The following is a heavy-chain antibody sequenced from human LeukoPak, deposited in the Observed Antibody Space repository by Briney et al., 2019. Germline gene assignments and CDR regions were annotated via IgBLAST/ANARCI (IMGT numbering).Heavy chain of an antibody. Sequence: GGSLRLSCAASGFTFDDFAMHWVRQAPGKGLEWVSGISWNSGNIGYEDSVKGRFTISRDNAKNSLYLQMNSLRAEDTALYYCAKAATTAEYFQHWGQGTLVTVSS. D-gene: IGHD1-14*01. CDR1: GFTFDDFA. CDR2: ISWNSGNI. J-gene: IGHJ1*01. CDR3: AKAATTAEYFQH. V-gene: IGHV3-9*01.